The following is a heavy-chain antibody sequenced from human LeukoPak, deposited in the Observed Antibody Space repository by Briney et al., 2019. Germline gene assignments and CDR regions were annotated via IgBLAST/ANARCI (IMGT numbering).Heavy chain of an antibody. V-gene: IGHV4-39*07. CDR1: GGSISSSSYY. Sequence: SETLSLTCTVSGGSISSSSYYWGWIRQPPGKGLEWIGSIYYSGSTYYNPSLKSRVTISVDTSKNQFSLKLSSVTAADTAVYYCARDLSYDSSGNGRDYWGQGTLVTVSS. J-gene: IGHJ4*02. D-gene: IGHD3-22*01. CDR2: IYYSGST. CDR3: ARDLSYDSSGNGRDY.